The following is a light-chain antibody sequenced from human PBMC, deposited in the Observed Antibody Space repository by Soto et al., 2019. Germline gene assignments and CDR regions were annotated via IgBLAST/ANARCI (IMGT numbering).Light chain of an antibody. Sequence: EIVLTQSPATLSLSPGERATLSCRASQSVSSYLAWYQQKPGQAPRLLIYDASNRATGIPARFSCSGSGTDFPLTISSLEPEDFAVYYCQQRSNWPPEITFGQGTRLEIK. V-gene: IGKV3-11*01. CDR1: QSVSSY. CDR3: QQRSNWPPEIT. J-gene: IGKJ5*01. CDR2: DAS.